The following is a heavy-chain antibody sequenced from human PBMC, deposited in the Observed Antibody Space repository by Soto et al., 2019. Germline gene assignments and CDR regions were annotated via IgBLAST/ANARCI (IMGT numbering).Heavy chain of an antibody. Sequence: VQLQESGPGLVTPSQTLSLTCTVFGGSVSIGDYLWSWIRKRPGKGLEWIGYIHDSGNTYYNPSLKSRVTISLDTSKNQFSLKVTSMTAADTAVYFCARPRGGDSGDYASLFDRWGQGNLVTVSS. CDR2: IHDSGNT. CDR1: GGSVSIGDYL. V-gene: IGHV4-30-4*01. J-gene: IGHJ5*02. D-gene: IGHD4-17*01. CDR3: ARPRGGDSGDYASLFDR.